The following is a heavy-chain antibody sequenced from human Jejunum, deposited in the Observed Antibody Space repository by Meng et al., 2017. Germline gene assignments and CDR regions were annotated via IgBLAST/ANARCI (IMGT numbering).Heavy chain of an antibody. J-gene: IGHJ2*01. D-gene: IGHD6-19*01. CDR2: IDNSGST. CDR3: ARAAAGTGFGYFDL. Sequence: QGSGPGLGRPSAPLLLMATVPGVSVNIRTYYWSWIRQPPGKGLEWIAYIDNSGSTNYNPSLKSRVIISVDTSKNQFYLQMSSLTAADTAVYYCARAAAGTGFGYFDLWGRGTLVTVSS. CDR1: GVSVNIRTYY. V-gene: IGHV4-61*01.